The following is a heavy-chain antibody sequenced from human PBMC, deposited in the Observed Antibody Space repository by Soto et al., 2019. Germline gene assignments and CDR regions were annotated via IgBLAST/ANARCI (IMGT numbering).Heavy chain of an antibody. V-gene: IGHV6-1*01. D-gene: IGHD6-13*01. CDR1: GDSVSGNSAA. CDR3: ARAPETYSSSWYGRPSNWFDP. Sequence: SQTLSLTCAISGDSVSGNSAAWNWIRQSPSRGLEWLGRTYYRSKWYNDYAVSVKSRITINPDTSKNQFSLQLNSVTPEDTAVYYCARAPETYSSSWYGRPSNWFDPWGQGTLVTVSS. CDR2: TYYRSKWYN. J-gene: IGHJ5*02.